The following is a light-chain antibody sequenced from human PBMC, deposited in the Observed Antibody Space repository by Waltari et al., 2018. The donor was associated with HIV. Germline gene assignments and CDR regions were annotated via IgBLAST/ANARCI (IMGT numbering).Light chain of an antibody. CDR1: SSDVGGYNL. Sequence: QSALTQPASVSGSPGQSITISCTGTSSDVGGYNLVSWYQQHPGKAPKLMIYEVSKRAPGVSNRCAGTKSGDTASLTISGRQAEDEADYYCCAYAGSTTYVIFGGGTKLTVL. CDR3: CAYAGSTTYVI. CDR2: EVS. V-gene: IGLV2-23*02. J-gene: IGLJ2*01.